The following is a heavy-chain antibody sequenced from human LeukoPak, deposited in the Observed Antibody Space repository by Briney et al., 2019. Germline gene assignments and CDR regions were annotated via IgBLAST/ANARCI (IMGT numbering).Heavy chain of an antibody. CDR2: MNPNSGNT. J-gene: IGHJ5*02. D-gene: IGHD2-2*01. CDR1: GYTFTSYD. Sequence: ASVKVSCKASGYTFTSYDINWVRQATGQGLEWMGWMNPNSGNTGYAQKFQGRVTMTTDTSTSTAYMELRSLRSDDTAVYYCARQIVVVPKNWFDPWGQGTLVTVSS. V-gene: IGHV1-8*01. CDR3: ARQIVVVPKNWFDP.